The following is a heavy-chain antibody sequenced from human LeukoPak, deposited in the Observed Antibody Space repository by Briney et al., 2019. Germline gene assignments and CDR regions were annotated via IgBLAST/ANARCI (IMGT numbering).Heavy chain of an antibody. CDR3: AKVFGYYGSGSLNY. J-gene: IGHJ4*02. V-gene: IGHV3-23*01. Sequence: GSLRLSCAASGFTFSSYAMSWVRQAPGKGLEWVSAISGSGGSTYYADSVKGRFTISRDNSKNTLYLQMNSLRAEDTAVYYCAKVFGYYGSGSLNYWGQGTLVTVSS. CDR1: GFTFSSYA. D-gene: IGHD3-10*01. CDR2: ISGSGGST.